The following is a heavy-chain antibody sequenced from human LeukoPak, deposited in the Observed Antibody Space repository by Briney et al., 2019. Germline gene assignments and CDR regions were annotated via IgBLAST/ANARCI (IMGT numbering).Heavy chain of an antibody. CDR1: GFTFSSYA. D-gene: IGHD3-22*01. J-gene: IGHJ3*02. CDR3: ARLPGGYYYDSSGYYYDAFDI. CDR2: ISYDGSNK. V-gene: IGHV3-30*01. Sequence: GRSLRLSCAASGFTFSSYAMHWVRQAPGKGLEWVAVISYDGSNKYYADSVKGRFTISRDNYKNTLYLQMNSLRAEDTAVYYCARLPGGYYYDSSGYYYDAFDIWGQGTMVTVSS.